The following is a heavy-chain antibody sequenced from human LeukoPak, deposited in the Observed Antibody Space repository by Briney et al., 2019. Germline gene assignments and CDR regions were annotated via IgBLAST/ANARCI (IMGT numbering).Heavy chain of an antibody. Sequence: GGSLRLSCAASGFTFSSYAMSWVRQAPGKGLEWVSAISGSGGSTYYADSVKGRFTISRDNYKNTLYLQMNSLRAEDTAVYYCAKARGRADGKFDYWGQGTLVTVSS. D-gene: IGHD1-14*01. CDR3: AKARGRADGKFDY. J-gene: IGHJ4*02. CDR2: ISGSGGST. CDR1: GFTFSSYA. V-gene: IGHV3-23*01.